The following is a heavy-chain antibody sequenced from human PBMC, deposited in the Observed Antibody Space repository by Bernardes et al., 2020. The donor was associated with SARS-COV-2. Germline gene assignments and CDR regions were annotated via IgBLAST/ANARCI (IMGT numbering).Heavy chain of an antibody. V-gene: IGHV3-30-3*01. D-gene: IGHD1-7*01. J-gene: IGHJ4*02. Sequence: VGPLILSCTASGFTFRTSAMHWVRQAPGKGPEWVAVISNDGTIKYYTDSVKGRFTISRDNSKNTLYLLMNSLRTDDTAVYYCTRGLELELITWFDYWGQGTLVTVSS. CDR1: GFTFRTSA. CDR2: ISNDGTIK. CDR3: TRGLELELITWFDY.